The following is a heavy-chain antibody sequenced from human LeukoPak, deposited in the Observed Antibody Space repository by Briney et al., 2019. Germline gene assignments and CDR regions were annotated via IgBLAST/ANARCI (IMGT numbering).Heavy chain of an antibody. D-gene: IGHD3-9*01. CDR1: GFTFSSYS. J-gene: IGHJ3*02. Sequence: GGSLRLSCAASGFTFSSYSMNWVRQAPGKGLEWVSSISSSSSYIYYADSVKGRFTISRDNAKNSLYLQMNSLRAEDTAVYYCARDLPRYFDWLSQAAFDIWGQGTMVTVSS. CDR2: ISSSSSYI. CDR3: ARDLPRYFDWLSQAAFDI. V-gene: IGHV3-21*01.